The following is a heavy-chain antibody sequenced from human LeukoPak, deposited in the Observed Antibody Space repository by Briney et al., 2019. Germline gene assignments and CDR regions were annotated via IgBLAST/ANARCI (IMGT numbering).Heavy chain of an antibody. CDR3: ARGRGYTIDY. J-gene: IGHJ4*02. V-gene: IGHV1-3*02. D-gene: IGHD3-3*01. CDR2: SSAGNADT. Sequence: ASVKVSRKASGYTFTDYALHWLRQAPGQRPEWMGWSSAGNADTKYSQEFQGRLTITRDTSASTAYMELSSLRSEDMAVYYCARGRGYTIDYWGQGTLVTVSS. CDR1: GYTFTDYA.